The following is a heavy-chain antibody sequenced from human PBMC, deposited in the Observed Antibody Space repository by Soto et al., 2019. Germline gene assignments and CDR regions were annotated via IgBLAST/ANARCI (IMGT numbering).Heavy chain of an antibody. CDR3: ARAAGHYDFWSGSLKYYGMDV. V-gene: IGHV4-61*01. Sequence: SETLSLTCTVSGGSVSSGSYYWSWIRQPPGKGLEWIGYIYYSGSTNYNPSLKSRVTISVDTSKNQFSLKLSSVTAADTAVYYCARAAGHYDFWSGSLKYYGMDVWGQGTTVTVSS. CDR2: IYYSGST. D-gene: IGHD3-3*01. J-gene: IGHJ6*02. CDR1: GGSVSSGSYY.